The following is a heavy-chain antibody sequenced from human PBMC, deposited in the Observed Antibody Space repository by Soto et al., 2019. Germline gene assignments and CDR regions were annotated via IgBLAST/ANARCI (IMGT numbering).Heavy chain of an antibody. CDR2: VSSDGRTT. D-gene: IGHD6-19*01. CDR1: GFTSRSYG. J-gene: IGHJ4*01. CDR3: AKEIALDGDLDY. Sequence: GGSLRLSCVASGFTSRSYGIHWVRQAPGKGLEWVAVVSSDGRTTYYADSVKGRFTISRDNSKNTLYLQMDSLRPEDTAVYYCAKEIALDGDLDYWGHGTLVTLAS. V-gene: IGHV3-30*18.